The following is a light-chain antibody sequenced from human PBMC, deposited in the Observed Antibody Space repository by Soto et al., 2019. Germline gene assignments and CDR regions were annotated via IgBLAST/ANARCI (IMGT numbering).Light chain of an antibody. CDR2: GAS. CDR1: QSVSSSY. V-gene: IGKV3-20*01. J-gene: IGKJ1*01. Sequence: EIVLTQSPGTVSLSRGERATLSCRASQSVSSSYLAWYQQKPGQAPRLLIYGASSRATGIPDRFSGSGSGTDFTLTISRLEPEDFAVYFCQQYGSSPPWTFGQGTKVDIK. CDR3: QQYGSSPPWT.